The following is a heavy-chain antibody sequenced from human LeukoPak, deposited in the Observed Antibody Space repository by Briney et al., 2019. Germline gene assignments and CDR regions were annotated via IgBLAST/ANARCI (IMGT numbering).Heavy chain of an antibody. Sequence: GGSLKLSCTASGFTFSGSAMHWVRQASGKGLEWVGRIRSKANSYATVYAASVKGRFTISRDDSKNTAYLQMNSLKTEDTAVYYCTSGLSVRRSNNTPVDYWGQGTLVTVSS. V-gene: IGHV3-73*01. J-gene: IGHJ4*02. CDR2: IRSKANSYAT. D-gene: IGHD1-1*01. CDR1: GFTFSGSA. CDR3: TSGLSVRRSNNTPVDY.